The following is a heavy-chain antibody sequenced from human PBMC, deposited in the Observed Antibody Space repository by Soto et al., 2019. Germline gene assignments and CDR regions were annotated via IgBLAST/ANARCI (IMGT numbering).Heavy chain of an antibody. V-gene: IGHV3-15*01. CDR2: IRSKTDGGTT. D-gene: IGHD2-21*01. CDR3: TTLSRPIGRRDFDH. Sequence: EVQLVESGGGLVKPGGSLRLSCAASGLTFSNGWMSWVRQTPGKGLECVGRIRSKTDGGTTDYAAPVKGRFTISRDDSKNTLYLQMNSLKTEDTAVYYCTTLSRPIGRRDFDHWGQGTLVTVSS. CDR1: GLTFSNGW. J-gene: IGHJ4*02.